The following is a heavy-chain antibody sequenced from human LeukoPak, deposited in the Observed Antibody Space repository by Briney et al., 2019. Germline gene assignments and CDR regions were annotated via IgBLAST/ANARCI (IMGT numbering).Heavy chain of an antibody. CDR3: ARTLIVVHQRAFDY. Sequence: PSETLSLICTVSGGSVSTSPYYWSWIRQPPGKGLEWIGEINHSGSTNYNPSLKSRVTISVDTSKNQFSLKLSSVTAADTAVYYCARTLIVVHQRAFDYWGQGTLVTVSS. J-gene: IGHJ4*02. CDR1: GGSVSTSPYY. D-gene: IGHD2-15*01. V-gene: IGHV4-39*07. CDR2: INHSGST.